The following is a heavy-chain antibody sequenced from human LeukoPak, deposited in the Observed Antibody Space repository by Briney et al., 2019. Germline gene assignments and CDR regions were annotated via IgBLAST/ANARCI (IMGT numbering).Heavy chain of an antibody. CDR2: MKHDGSGA. CDR1: GFTLSSYW. D-gene: IGHD6-13*01. CDR3: ARDHLIAAAGNDY. Sequence: GGSLRLSCAASGFTLSSYWMSWVRQAPGKGLEWVANMKHDGSGAYYVDSVKGRFTISRDNAKNSLYLQMNSLRAEDTALYYCARDHLIAAAGNDYWGQGTRVTVSS. J-gene: IGHJ4*02. V-gene: IGHV3-7*01.